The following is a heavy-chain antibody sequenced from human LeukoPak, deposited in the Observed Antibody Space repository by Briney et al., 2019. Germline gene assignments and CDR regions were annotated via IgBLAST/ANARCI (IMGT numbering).Heavy chain of an antibody. CDR2: INAGNGNT. D-gene: IGHD6-6*01. J-gene: IGHJ4*02. CDR1: GYTFTSYT. Sequence: ASVKVSCKASGYTFTSYTMQWVRQAPGQRLEWMGWINAGNGNTKYSQKFQGRVTIARDTSASTAYMEMSSLTSEDTAVYYCALLFVSVFDNWGQGTLVTVSS. CDR3: ALLFVSVFDN. V-gene: IGHV1-3*01.